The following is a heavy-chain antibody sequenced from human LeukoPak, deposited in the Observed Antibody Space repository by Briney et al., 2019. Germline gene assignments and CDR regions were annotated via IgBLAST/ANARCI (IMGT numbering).Heavy chain of an antibody. CDR2: INPSGGST. CDR3: ARERKYCSSTSCYGVWFDP. CDR1: GYTFTSYY. D-gene: IGHD2-2*01. V-gene: IGHV1-46*01. J-gene: IGHJ5*02. Sequence: ASVKVSCNASGYTFTSYYMHWVRQAPGQGLEWMGIINPSGGSTSYVQKFQGRVTMTRDMSTSTVYMELSSLRSEDTAVYYCARERKYCSSTSCYGVWFDPWGQGTLVTVSS.